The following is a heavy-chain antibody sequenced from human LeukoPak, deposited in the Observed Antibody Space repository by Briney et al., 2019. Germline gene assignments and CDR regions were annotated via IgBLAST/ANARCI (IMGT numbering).Heavy chain of an antibody. CDR3: ARQWPVLEGNLGVFDI. CDR2: FDPEDGET. V-gene: IGHV1-24*01. Sequence: ASVKVSCKVSGYTLTELSMHWVRQAPGKGLEWMGGFDPEDGETIYAQKFQGRVTMTEDTSTDTAYMELSSLRSEDTAVYYCARQWPVLEGNLGVFDIWGQGTMVTVSS. CDR1: GYTLTELS. D-gene: IGHD6-19*01. J-gene: IGHJ3*02.